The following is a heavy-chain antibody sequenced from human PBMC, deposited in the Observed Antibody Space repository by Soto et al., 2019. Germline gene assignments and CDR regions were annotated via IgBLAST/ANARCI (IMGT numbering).Heavy chain of an antibody. CDR3: AKDVVVGATTGLGDYYYYYGMDV. V-gene: IGHV3-30*18. CDR2: ISYDGSNK. CDR1: GFTFFGYD. Sequence: GGSRRLSCAASGFTFFGYDMTCVRQAPCKWLGWVAFISYDGSNKYYADSVKGRFTISRDNSKNTLYLQMNSLRAEDTAVYYCAKDVVVGATTGLGDYYYYYGMDVWGQGTTVTVSS. J-gene: IGHJ6*02. D-gene: IGHD1-26*01.